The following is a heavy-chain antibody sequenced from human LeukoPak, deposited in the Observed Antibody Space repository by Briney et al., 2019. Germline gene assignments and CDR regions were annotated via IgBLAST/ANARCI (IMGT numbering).Heavy chain of an antibody. CDR2: ISAYNGNT. CDR3: ARGRGYSYGLYRSEIDY. J-gene: IGHJ4*02. V-gene: IGHV1-18*01. D-gene: IGHD5-18*01. Sequence: GASVKVSCKASGYTFTSYGISWVRQAPGQGLEWMGWISAYNGNTNYAQKLQGRVTMTRNTSISTAYMELSSLRSEDTAVYYCARGRGYSYGLYRSEIDYWGQGTLVTVSS. CDR1: GYTFTSYG.